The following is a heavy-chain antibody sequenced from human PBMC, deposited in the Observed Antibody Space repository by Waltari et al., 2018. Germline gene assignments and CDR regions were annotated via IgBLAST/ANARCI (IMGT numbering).Heavy chain of an antibody. V-gene: IGHV1-18*01. D-gene: IGHD2-15*01. CDR1: GYTFTSYG. Sequence: QVQLVQSGAEVKKPGASVKVSCKASGYTFTSYGISWVRQAPGPGLEWMGWISAYNGNTNYAQKLQGRVTMTTDTSTSTAYMELRSLRSDDTAVYYCARNNGRGYCSGGSCYRWFDPWGQGTLVTVSS. CDR2: ISAYNGNT. J-gene: IGHJ5*02. CDR3: ARNNGRGYCSGGSCYRWFDP.